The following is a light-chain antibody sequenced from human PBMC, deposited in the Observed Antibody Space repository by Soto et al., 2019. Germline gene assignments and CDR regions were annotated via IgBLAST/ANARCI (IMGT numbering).Light chain of an antibody. CDR2: GAS. Sequence: EILLTQSPGTLSLSPGEAATLSCRASQSVSGSYLLWYQQKPGQAPRLLMYGASNRPTGIPDRFSGSGSGTDFTLTISRLEPEDFAVYYCHQYESSLWTFGQGTKVDIK. J-gene: IGKJ1*01. V-gene: IGKV3-20*01. CDR3: HQYESSLWT. CDR1: QSVSGSY.